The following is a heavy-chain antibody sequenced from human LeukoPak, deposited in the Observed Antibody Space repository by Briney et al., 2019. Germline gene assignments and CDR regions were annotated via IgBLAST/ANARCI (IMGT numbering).Heavy chain of an antibody. CDR3: ARGAPAAIGDAFDI. V-gene: IGHV1-8*03. D-gene: IGHD2-2*01. J-gene: IGHJ3*02. CDR1: GYTFTSYD. Sequence: ASVKVSCKASGYTFTSYDINWVRQATGQGLEWMGWMNPNSGNTGYAQKFQGRVTITRNTSISTAYMALSSLRSEDTAVYYCARGAPAAIGDAFDIWGQGTMVTVSS. CDR2: MNPNSGNT.